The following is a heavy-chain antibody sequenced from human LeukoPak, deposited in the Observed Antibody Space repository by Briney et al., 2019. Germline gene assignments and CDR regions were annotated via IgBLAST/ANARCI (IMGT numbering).Heavy chain of an antibody. CDR1: GGSISSYY. CDR2: IYYSGST. V-gene: IGHV4-59*01. J-gene: IGHJ6*02. CDR3: ARDYPQSLYSYGYGNYYYYGMDV. D-gene: IGHD5-18*01. Sequence: KSSETLSLTCTVSGGSISSYYWSWIRQPPGKGLEWIGYIYYSGSTNYNPSLKSRVTISVDTSKNQFSLKLSSVTAADTAVYCCARDYPQSLYSYGYGNYYYYGMDVWGQGTTVTVSS.